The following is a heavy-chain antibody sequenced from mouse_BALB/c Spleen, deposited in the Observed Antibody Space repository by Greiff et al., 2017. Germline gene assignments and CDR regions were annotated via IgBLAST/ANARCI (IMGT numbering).Heavy chain of an antibody. Sequence: EVQLQQSGPSLVKPSQTLSLTCSVTGDSITSGYWNWIRKFPGNKLEYMGYISYSGSTYYNPSLKSRISITRDTSKNQYYLQLNSVTTEDTATYYCARCPYDYDNFDYWGQGTTLTVSS. D-gene: IGHD2-4*01. CDR2: ISYSGST. CDR1: GDSITSGY. V-gene: IGHV3-8*02. CDR3: ARCPYDYDNFDY. J-gene: IGHJ2*01.